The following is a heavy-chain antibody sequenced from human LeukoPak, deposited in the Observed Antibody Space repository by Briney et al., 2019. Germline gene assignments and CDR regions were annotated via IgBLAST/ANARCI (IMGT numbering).Heavy chain of an antibody. V-gene: IGHV3-74*01. CDR3: TRNPGMDV. J-gene: IGHJ6*02. CDR2: INGDGSSS. CDR1: GFTFSSYW. Sequence: GSLRLSCAASGFTFSSYWMHWVRQAPGKGLVWVSRINGDGSSSTYADSVKGRFTISRDNAKNTLYLQMNSLRTEDTAVYYCTRNPGMDVWGQGTTVTVSS.